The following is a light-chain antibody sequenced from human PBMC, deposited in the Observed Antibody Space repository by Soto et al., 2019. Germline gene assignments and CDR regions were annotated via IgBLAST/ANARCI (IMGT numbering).Light chain of an antibody. J-gene: IGLJ2*01. V-gene: IGLV2-23*02. CDR1: SSDVGSYNL. Sequence: QSALTQPASVSGSPGQSITISCTGTSSDVGSYNLVSWYQRHPGKAPKLMIYEVSKRPSGVSDRFSGSKSGNTASLTISGLQAEDEADYYCCSYAGSSTYVLFGGGTKLTVL. CDR2: EVS. CDR3: CSYAGSSTYVL.